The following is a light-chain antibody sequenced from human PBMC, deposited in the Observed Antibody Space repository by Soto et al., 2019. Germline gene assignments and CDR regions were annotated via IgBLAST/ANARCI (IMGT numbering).Light chain of an antibody. CDR2: DVR. CDR1: SSDVGGHNF. Sequence: QSALTQPASVSGSPGQSITISCTGTSSDVGGHNFVSWYQQHPGRAPKLMIYDVRNRPSGVSNRFSGSKSANTASLVISGLQAEYEADYYCSSYSSSDTLVFGGGTKVTVL. V-gene: IGLV2-14*03. J-gene: IGLJ2*01. CDR3: SSYSSSDTLV.